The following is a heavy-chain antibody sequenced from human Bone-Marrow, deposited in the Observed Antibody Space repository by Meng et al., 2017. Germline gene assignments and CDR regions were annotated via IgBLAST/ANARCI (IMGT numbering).Heavy chain of an antibody. CDR2: IYPGDSDN. V-gene: IGHV5-51*01. CDR3: ASSITMVRGQRAFDI. J-gene: IGHJ3*02. CDR1: GYSFTSYW. D-gene: IGHD3-10*01. Sequence: GGSLRLSCKGSGYSFTSYWIGWVRQMPGKGLEWMRIIYPGDSDNRYSPSFQGQVTISADKSISTAYLQWSSLKASDTAMYYCASSITMVRGQRAFDIWGQGTMVTVSS.